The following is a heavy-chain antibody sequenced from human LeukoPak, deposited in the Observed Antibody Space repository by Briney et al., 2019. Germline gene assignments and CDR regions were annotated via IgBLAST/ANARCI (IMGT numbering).Heavy chain of an antibody. CDR3: ARGAGYYYYYMDV. CDR1: GYTFTGYY. Sequence: ASVKVSCKASGYTFTGYYMHWVRQAPGQGLEWMGRINPNSGGTNYAQKFQGRVTMTRDTSISTAYMELSRLRSDDTAVYYCARGAGYYYYYMDVWGKGTTVTVSS. J-gene: IGHJ6*03. V-gene: IGHV1-2*02. CDR2: INPNSGGT.